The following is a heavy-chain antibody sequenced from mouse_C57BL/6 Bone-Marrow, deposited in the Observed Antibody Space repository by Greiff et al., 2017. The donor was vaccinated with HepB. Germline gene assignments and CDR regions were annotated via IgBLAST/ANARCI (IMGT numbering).Heavy chain of an antibody. D-gene: IGHD3-1*01. Sequence: VQLKQSGPELVKPGASVKMSCKASGYTFTDYNMHWVKQSHGKSLEWIGYINPNNGGTSYNQKFKGKATLTVNKSSSTAYMELRSLTSEDSAVYYCARCYRAHFDYWGQGTTLTVSS. CDR3: ARCYRAHFDY. J-gene: IGHJ2*01. V-gene: IGHV1-22*01. CDR2: INPNNGGT. CDR1: GYTFTDYN.